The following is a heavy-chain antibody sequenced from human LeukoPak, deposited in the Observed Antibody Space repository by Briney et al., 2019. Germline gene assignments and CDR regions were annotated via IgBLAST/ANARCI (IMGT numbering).Heavy chain of an antibody. CDR2: ISYDGSNK. Sequence: HPGGSLRLSCAASGFTFSSYGMHWVRQAPGKGLEWVAVISYDGSNKYYADSVKGRFTISRDNSKNTLYLQMNSLRAEDTAVYYCARRGHYDSSGYYGLDYWGQGTLVTVPS. CDR3: ARRGHYDSSGYYGLDY. V-gene: IGHV3-30*03. D-gene: IGHD3-22*01. J-gene: IGHJ4*02. CDR1: GFTFSSYG.